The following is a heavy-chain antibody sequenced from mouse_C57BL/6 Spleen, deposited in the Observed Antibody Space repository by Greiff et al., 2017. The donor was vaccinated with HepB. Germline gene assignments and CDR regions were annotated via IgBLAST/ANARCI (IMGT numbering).Heavy chain of an antibody. CDR2: IYPRSGNT. CDR3: ARRGIYDGYYWYFDY. V-gene: IGHV1-81*01. CDR1: GYTFTSYG. D-gene: IGHD2-3*01. J-gene: IGHJ2*01. Sequence: VQLQQSGAELARPGASVKLSCKASGYTFTSYGISWVKQRTGQGLEWIGEIYPRSGNTYYNEKFKGKATLTADKSSSTAYMELRSLTSEDSAVYFCARRGIYDGYYWYFDYWGQGTTLTVSS.